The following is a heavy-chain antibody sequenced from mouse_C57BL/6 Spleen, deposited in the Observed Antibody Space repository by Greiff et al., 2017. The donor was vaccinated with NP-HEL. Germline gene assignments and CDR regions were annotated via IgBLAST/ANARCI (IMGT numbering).Heavy chain of an antibody. CDR2: IYPGSGNT. Sequence: QVQLQQSGAELVRPGASVKLSCKASGYTFTDYYINWVKQRPGQGLEWIARIYPGSGNTYYNEKFKGKATLTAEKSSSTAYMQLSSLTSEDSAVYFCARAAYYGSSNDVWGTGTTVTVSS. V-gene: IGHV1-76*01. J-gene: IGHJ1*03. CDR1: GYTFTDYY. D-gene: IGHD1-1*01. CDR3: ARAAYYGSSNDV.